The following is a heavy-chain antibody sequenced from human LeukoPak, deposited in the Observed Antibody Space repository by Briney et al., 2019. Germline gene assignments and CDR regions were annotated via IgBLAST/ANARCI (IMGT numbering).Heavy chain of an antibody. D-gene: IGHD6-6*01. CDR3: ARAPPGRPFDY. CDR1: GGSFRGYY. CDR2: ISHNAGP. V-gene: IGHV4-34*01. Sequence: PSETLSLTCGVSGGSFRGYYWTWIRQPPGKGLEWIGEISHNAGPNYNPALKSRVTISLDTHKNQFSLQMNSVTAADTAVYYCARAPPGRPFDYWGQGTLVTVSS. J-gene: IGHJ4*02.